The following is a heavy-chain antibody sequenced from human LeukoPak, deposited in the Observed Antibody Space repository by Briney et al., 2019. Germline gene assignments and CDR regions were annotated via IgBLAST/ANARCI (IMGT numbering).Heavy chain of an antibody. V-gene: IGHV4-34*01. Sequence: KPSETLSLTCAVYGGSFSAYYWSWLRQPPGKGLEWIGEINHSGSTNYNPSLKSRVTISVDKSKNQFSLKLSSVTAADTAVYYCARARSIAAAGTSSWFDPWGQGTLVTVSS. CDR2: INHSGST. J-gene: IGHJ5*02. CDR1: GGSFSAYY. CDR3: ARARSIAAAGTSSWFDP. D-gene: IGHD6-13*01.